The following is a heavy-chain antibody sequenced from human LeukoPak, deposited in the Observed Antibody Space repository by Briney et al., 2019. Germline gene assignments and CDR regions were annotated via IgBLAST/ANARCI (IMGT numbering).Heavy chain of an antibody. J-gene: IGHJ4*02. CDR3: ARLGATSIDY. Sequence: ASVKVSCKASGGTFSSYAISWVRQAPGQGLEWMGWISAYNGNTNYAQELQGRVTMTTDTSTSTAYMELRSLRSDDTAVYYCARLGATSIDYWGQGTLVTVSS. D-gene: IGHD1-26*01. CDR1: GGTFSSYA. CDR2: ISAYNGNT. V-gene: IGHV1-18*01.